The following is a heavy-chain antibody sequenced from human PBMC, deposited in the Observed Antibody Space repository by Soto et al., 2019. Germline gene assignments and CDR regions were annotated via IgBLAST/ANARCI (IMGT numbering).Heavy chain of an antibody. J-gene: IGHJ6*02. CDR1: GFTFSNYA. V-gene: IGHV3-23*01. CDR2: IRNTGDII. Sequence: GGSLRLSCAASGFTFSNYAMNWVRQAPGKGLEWVSVIRNTGDIIFYADSVKGRFTISRDNSKNTLYLQRNSLRAEDTAVYYCARDRFEVAGSYYYYGMDVWGQGTTVTVSS. D-gene: IGHD6-19*01. CDR3: ARDRFEVAGSYYYYGMDV.